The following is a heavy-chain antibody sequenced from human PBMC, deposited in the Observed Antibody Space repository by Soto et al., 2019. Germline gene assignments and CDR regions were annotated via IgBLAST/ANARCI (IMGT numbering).Heavy chain of an antibody. D-gene: IGHD3-16*02. J-gene: IGHJ3*02. Sequence: PGGSLRLSCAASGFTFSSYAMIWVRQAPGKGLEWVSAISGSGGSTYYADSVKGRFTISRDNSKNSLYLQMNSLRAEDTAVYYCARPTYYDYIWGSYRYNDAFDIWGQGTMVTVSS. V-gene: IGHV3-23*01. CDR1: GFTFSSYA. CDR2: ISGSGGST. CDR3: ARPTYYDYIWGSYRYNDAFDI.